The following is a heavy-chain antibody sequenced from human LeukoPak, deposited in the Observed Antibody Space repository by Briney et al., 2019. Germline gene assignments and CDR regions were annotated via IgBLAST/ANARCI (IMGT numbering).Heavy chain of an antibody. V-gene: IGHV1-8*02. CDR1: GYSFTVYY. CDR2: MNPNSGNT. Sequence: GASVKVSCKASGYSFTVYYMHWVRQAPGQGLEWMGWMNPNSGNTGYAQKFQGRVTMTRNTSISTAYMELSSLRSEDTAVYYCARVTRGGDRFDPWGQGTLVTVSS. D-gene: IGHD3-16*01. J-gene: IGHJ5*02. CDR3: ARVTRGGDRFDP.